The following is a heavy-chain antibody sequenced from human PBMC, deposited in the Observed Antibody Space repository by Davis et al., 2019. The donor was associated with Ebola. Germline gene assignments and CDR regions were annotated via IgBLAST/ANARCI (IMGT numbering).Heavy chain of an antibody. CDR1: GYTFTSYG. CDR2: ITPFNGNT. V-gene: IGHV1-18*04. J-gene: IGHJ4*02. D-gene: IGHD1-14*01. CDR3: ARALPGYYFDY. Sequence: AASVKVSCKASGYTFTSYGISWVRQAPGQGLEWMGWITPFNGNTNYAQKLQGRVTMTTDTSTSTAYMELRSLRSDDTAVYYCARALPGYYFDYWGQGTLVTVSS.